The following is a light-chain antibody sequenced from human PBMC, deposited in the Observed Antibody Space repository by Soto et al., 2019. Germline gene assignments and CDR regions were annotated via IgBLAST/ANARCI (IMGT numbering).Light chain of an antibody. CDR2: EVS. CDR3: MKSTLLPPT. CDR1: QSLLHITGETF. J-gene: IGKJ5*01. V-gene: IGKV2-29*03. Sequence: DVVMTQTPLSLSVAPGQPASISCKSSQSLLHITGETFLFWYLQKPGQSPQLLIYEVSTRVSGVPDRFSGSGSGTDFTLEISRVETDDVGIYYCMKSTLLPPTFGQETRLEIK.